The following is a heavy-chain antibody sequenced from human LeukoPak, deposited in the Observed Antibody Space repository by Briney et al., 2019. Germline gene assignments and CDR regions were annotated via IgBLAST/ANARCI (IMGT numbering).Heavy chain of an antibody. CDR2: IYSGGST. V-gene: IGHV3-66*01. CDR1: GFTVSSNY. J-gene: IGHJ4*02. Sequence: PGGSLRLSCAASGFTVSSNYMSWVRQAPGKGLEWVSVIYSGGSTYYADSVKGRFTISRDNSKNTLYLQMNSLRAEDTAVYYCARTPRLPRYSYGYDYWGQGTLVTVSS. CDR3: ARTPRLPRYSYGYDY. D-gene: IGHD5-18*01.